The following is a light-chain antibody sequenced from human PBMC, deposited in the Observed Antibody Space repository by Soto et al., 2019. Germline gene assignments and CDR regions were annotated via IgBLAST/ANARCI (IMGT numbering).Light chain of an antibody. CDR1: QSISNF. V-gene: IGKV1-39*01. Sequence: DIQMTQSPSSLSASVGDRVTLTCRTSQSISNFLNWYQQQPGKAPKLLIYAASTLQTGVPSRFSGSGSGTDFTLTISSLQPEDFATYYCQQSYNTPRTFGQGTKVEI. J-gene: IGKJ1*01. CDR2: AAS. CDR3: QQSYNTPRT.